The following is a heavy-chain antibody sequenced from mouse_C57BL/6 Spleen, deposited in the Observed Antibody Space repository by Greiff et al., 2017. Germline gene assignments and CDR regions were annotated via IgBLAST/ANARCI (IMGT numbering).Heavy chain of an antibody. CDR1: GYTFTSYW. D-gene: IGHD2-5*01. CDR3: AAYYSNFFDY. CDR2: IHPNSGST. J-gene: IGHJ2*01. V-gene: IGHV1-64*01. Sequence: QVQLQQPGAELVKPGASVKLSCKASGYTFTSYWMHWVKQRPGQGLEWIGMIHPNSGSTNYNAKFKSKATLTVDKSSSTAYMQLSSLTSEDSSVYYCAAYYSNFFDYWGQGTTLTVSS.